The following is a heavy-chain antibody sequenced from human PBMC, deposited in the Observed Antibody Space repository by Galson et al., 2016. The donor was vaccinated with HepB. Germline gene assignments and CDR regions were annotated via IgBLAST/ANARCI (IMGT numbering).Heavy chain of an antibody. J-gene: IGHJ4*02. CDR3: ARDPHEVGVNNFYFDY. CDR2: INPSGGAT. D-gene: IGHD1-26*01. Sequence: SVKVSCKASGYTFTSNYMHWVRQAPGQGLEWMGMINPSGGATSYAQKFQGRVSMTRDTSTSTVYMEMSSLRSEDTAVYYCARDPHEVGVNNFYFDYWGQGTLVTVSS. V-gene: IGHV1-46*01. CDR1: GYTFTSNY.